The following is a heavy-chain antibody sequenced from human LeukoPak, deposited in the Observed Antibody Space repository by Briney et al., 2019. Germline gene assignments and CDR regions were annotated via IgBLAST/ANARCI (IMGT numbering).Heavy chain of an antibody. Sequence: SETLSLTCSVSGGSISSVSYYWGWIRQPPGKGLEWIGSIYYSGSTYYNPSLKSRVTISVDTSKNQFSLKLSSVTAADTAVYYCARGKYCTNGVCYFGFYMDVWGKGTTVTVSS. J-gene: IGHJ6*03. V-gene: IGHV4-39*01. CDR3: ARGKYCTNGVCYFGFYMDV. CDR2: IYYSGST. CDR1: GGSISSVSYY. D-gene: IGHD2-8*01.